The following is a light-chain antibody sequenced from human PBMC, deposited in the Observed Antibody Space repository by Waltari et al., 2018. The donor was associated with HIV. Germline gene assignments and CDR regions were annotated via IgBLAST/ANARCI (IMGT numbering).Light chain of an antibody. CDR3: CSYAGTYTWV. V-gene: IGLV2-11*01. Sequence: QSALTQPRSVSGSPGQSVTISCTGTSRAVGGYNYVSWYQPHPGKAPKLMIYDVSNRPSGVPDRFSGSKSGNTASLTISGLQAEDEADYYCCSYAGTYTWVFGGGTKLTVL. CDR2: DVS. J-gene: IGLJ3*02. CDR1: SRAVGGYNY.